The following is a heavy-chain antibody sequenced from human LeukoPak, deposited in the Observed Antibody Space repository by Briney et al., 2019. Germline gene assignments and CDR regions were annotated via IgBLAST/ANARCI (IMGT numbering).Heavy chain of an antibody. CDR1: GFTFDDYA. J-gene: IGHJ5*02. CDR2: ISWNSGSI. V-gene: IGHV3-9*01. CDR3: AKDRETRGSSWYGNWFDP. Sequence: GGSLRLSCAASGFTFDDYAMHWVRQAPGKGLEWVSGISWNSGSIGYADSVKGRFTISRDNAKNSLYLQMNSLRAEDTALYYCAKDRETRGSSWYGNWFDPWGQGTLVTVSS. D-gene: IGHD6-13*01.